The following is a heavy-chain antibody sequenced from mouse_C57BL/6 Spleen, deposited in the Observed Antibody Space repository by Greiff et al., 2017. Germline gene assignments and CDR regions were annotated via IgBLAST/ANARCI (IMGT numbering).Heavy chain of an antibody. V-gene: IGHV1-15*01. CDR3: ASGSYYGVVAY. CDR1: GYTFPPYG. J-gene: IGHJ2*01. D-gene: IGHD1-1*01. CDR2: IDPATGGT. Sequence: VQLQQPGAELVRPGASVTLSCKASGYTFPPYGMHWVKQMPVHGLEWIGAIDPATGGTAYNQKFKGKAILTVDKSSSTAYMELRSLTSEDSAVDYCASGSYYGVVAYWGQGTTLTVSS.